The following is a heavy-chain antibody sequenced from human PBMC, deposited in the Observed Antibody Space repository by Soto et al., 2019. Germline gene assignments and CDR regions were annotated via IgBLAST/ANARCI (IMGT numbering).Heavy chain of an antibody. CDR2: ISYDGSNK. D-gene: IGHD3-16*01. Sequence: QVQLVESGGGVVQPGRSLRLSCAASGFTFSSYDMHWVRQAPGKGLEWVAVISYDGSNKYYADSVKDRFTISRDNSKNTLYLQMNSLRVEDTAVHYCAKTRSGITIGGVWGQGTLVTVSS. V-gene: IGHV3-30*18. J-gene: IGHJ4*02. CDR1: GFTFSSYD. CDR3: AKTRSGITIGGV.